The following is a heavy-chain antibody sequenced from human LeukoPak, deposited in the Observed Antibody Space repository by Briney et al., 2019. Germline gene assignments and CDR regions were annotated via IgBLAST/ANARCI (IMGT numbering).Heavy chain of an antibody. J-gene: IGHJ4*02. CDR1: GFTFSNYW. CDR2: IKQNESEK. V-gene: IGHV3-7*01. Sequence: GGSLRLSCAASGFTFSNYWMTWVRQAPGKGLEWVANIKQNESEKYYVDSVKGRFTVSRDNSKNSVYLQMNSLRAEDTAMYYCATPVGGVWSFDYWGQGTLVTVSS. CDR3: ATPVGGVWSFDY. D-gene: IGHD2-15*01.